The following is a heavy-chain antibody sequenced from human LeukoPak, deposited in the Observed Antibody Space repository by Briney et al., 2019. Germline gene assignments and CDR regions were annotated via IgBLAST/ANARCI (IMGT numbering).Heavy chain of an antibody. CDR1: GFTFLTYA. J-gene: IGHJ3*02. V-gene: IGHV3-23*01. CDR2: IRDSGAST. D-gene: IGHD6-19*01. CDR3: AKAGRSGWYPGWPFDI. Sequence: GGSLRLSCAASGFTFLTYAMSWVRQAPGKGLQWVSVIRDSGASTYYADSVKGRFTVSRDNSKNTLYLQMNSLRAEDTAVYYCAKAGRSGWYPGWPFDIWGQGTMVTVSS.